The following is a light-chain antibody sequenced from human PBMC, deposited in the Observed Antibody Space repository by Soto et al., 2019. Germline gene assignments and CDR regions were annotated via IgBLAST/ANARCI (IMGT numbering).Light chain of an antibody. CDR1: GSDVGGNT. Sequence: QSVLTQPASVSGSPGQSITISCTGTGSDVGGNTVNWYQQFPGTAPKLLMFKNNQRPSGVPDRFSGSKSGTSASLAISGLQSEDEADYYCAAWDDSLNGYVFGIGTKVTVL. J-gene: IGLJ1*01. CDR2: KNN. CDR3: AAWDDSLNGYV. V-gene: IGLV1-44*01.